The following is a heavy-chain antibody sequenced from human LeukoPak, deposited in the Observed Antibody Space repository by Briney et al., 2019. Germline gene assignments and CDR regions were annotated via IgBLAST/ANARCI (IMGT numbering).Heavy chain of an antibody. Sequence: ASVKVSCKASGYIFTSYYIHWVRQAPGQGLEWMGIINPSGGTTNYAQKLQRRITMTSDTSTSTVYMELSSLRSEDTAVYYCARFAVHRRLAVNGQFGLDYWGQGTRVTVSS. V-gene: IGHV1-46*01. CDR2: INPSGGTT. CDR1: GYIFTSYY. J-gene: IGHJ4*02. CDR3: ARFAVHRRLAVNGQFGLDY. D-gene: IGHD6-19*01.